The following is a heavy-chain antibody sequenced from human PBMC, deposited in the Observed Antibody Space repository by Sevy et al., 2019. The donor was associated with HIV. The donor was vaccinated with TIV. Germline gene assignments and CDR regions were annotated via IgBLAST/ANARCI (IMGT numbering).Heavy chain of an antibody. CDR3: AREGTYCGGDCYALDY. CDR1: GYTFTSYY. V-gene: IGHV1-46*01. D-gene: IGHD2-21*02. CDR2: INPSGGST. Sequence: ASVKVSCMASGYTFTSYYMHWVRQAPGQGLEWMGIINPSGGSTSYAQKFQGRVTMTRDTSTSTVYMELSSLRSEDTAVYYCAREGTYCGGDCYALDYWGQGTLVTVSS. J-gene: IGHJ4*02.